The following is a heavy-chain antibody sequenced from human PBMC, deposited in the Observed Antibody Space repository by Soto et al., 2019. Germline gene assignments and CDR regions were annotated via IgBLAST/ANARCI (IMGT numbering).Heavy chain of an antibody. CDR1: GYTLTELS. J-gene: IGHJ4*02. V-gene: IGHV1-24*01. CDR2: FDPEDGET. D-gene: IGHD2-15*01. CDR3: ATGLGACSGGSCYDY. Sequence: QVQLVQSGAEVKKPGASVKVSCKVSGYTLTELSMHWVRQAPGKGLEWMGGFDPEDGETIYAQKFQGRVTVTEDTSTDTAYMELSSLRSEDTAVYYCATGLGACSGGSCYDYWGQGTLVTVSS.